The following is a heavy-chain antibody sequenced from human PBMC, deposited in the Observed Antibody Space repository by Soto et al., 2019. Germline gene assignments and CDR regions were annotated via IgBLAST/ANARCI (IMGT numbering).Heavy chain of an antibody. V-gene: IGHV3-30*18. CDR2: ISYDGSNK. J-gene: IGHJ6*02. Sequence: GGSLRLSCAASGFTFSSYGMHWVRQAPGKGLEWVAVISYDGSNKYYADSVKGRFTISRDNSKNTLYLQMNSLRAEDTAVYYCAKGQPDHYGDYVRSYYYYYGMDVWGQGTTVTVSS. CDR3: AKGQPDHYGDYVRSYYYYYGMDV. CDR1: GFTFSSYG. D-gene: IGHD4-17*01.